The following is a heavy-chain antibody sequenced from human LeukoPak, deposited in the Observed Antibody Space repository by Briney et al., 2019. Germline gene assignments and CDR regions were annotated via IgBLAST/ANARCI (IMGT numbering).Heavy chain of an antibody. CDR1: GFTFSSYG. Sequence: AGGSLRLSCAASGFTFSSYGMHWVRQAPGKGLEWVAVISYDGSNKYHADSVKGRFTISRDNSKNTLYLQMNSLRAEDTAVYYCAKDHAQWLVHRGLYFDYWGQGTLVTVSS. D-gene: IGHD6-19*01. CDR3: AKDHAQWLVHRGLYFDY. CDR2: ISYDGSNK. J-gene: IGHJ4*02. V-gene: IGHV3-30*18.